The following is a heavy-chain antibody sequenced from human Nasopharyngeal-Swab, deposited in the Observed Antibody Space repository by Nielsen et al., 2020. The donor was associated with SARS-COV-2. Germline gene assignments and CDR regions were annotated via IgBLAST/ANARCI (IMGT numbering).Heavy chain of an antibody. J-gene: IGHJ3*01. CDR1: GFTFSSYW. CDR3: VKDNLLRAFDL. V-gene: IGHV3-7*03. CDR2: INEDGSEK. D-gene: IGHD2-15*01. Sequence: LSLTCAASGFTFSSYWMSWVRQAPGKGLEWVANINEDGSEKYYVDSVKGRFTISRDNAKKSLDLQMNSLRAEDTALYYCVKDNLLRAFDLWGQGTMVTVSS.